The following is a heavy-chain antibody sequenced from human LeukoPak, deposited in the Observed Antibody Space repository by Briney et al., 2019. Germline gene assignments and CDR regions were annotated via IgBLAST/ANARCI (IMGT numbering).Heavy chain of an antibody. Sequence: SGPTLVNPTQTLTLTCTFSGFSLSTSGVGVGLIRQPPGKALEWLALIYWNDDKRYSPSLKSRLTITKDTAKNQVVLTMTNMDPVDTATYYCAHRRSHGYYSGRWSPVGDDFDYWGQGTLVTVSS. J-gene: IGHJ4*02. CDR2: IYWNDDK. D-gene: IGHD3-22*01. CDR1: GFSLSTSGVG. CDR3: AHRRSHGYYSGRWSPVGDDFDY. V-gene: IGHV2-5*01.